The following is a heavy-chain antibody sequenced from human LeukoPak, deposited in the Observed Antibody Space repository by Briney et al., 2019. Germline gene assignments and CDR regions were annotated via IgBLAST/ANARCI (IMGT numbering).Heavy chain of an antibody. J-gene: IGHJ4*02. CDR2: INHSGST. CDR3: AKWGIGNNWDIDDH. Sequence: SETLSLTCAVYGGSFSGYYWSWLRQPPGKGLEGIGEINHSGSTNYNPPLKSRVTISVDTSKNQFSLKLSSVTAADTAVYYCAKWGIGNNWDIDDHWGQGTLVTVSS. D-gene: IGHD1-1*01. V-gene: IGHV4-34*01. CDR1: GGSFSGYY.